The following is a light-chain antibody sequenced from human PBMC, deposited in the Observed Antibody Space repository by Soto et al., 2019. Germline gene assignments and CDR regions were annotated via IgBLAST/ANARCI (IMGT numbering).Light chain of an antibody. CDR2: AAS. CDR3: QQTYSTPGT. Sequence: DIQMTRSPSSLSASVGDRVTITCRASQDMSSYLNWYQQKPGKAPKLLIYAASSLQSGVPSRFSGSGSGTDFTLTISSLQAEDFATYYCQQTYSTPGTFGQGTKVEIK. J-gene: IGKJ1*01. CDR1: QDMSSY. V-gene: IGKV1-39*01.